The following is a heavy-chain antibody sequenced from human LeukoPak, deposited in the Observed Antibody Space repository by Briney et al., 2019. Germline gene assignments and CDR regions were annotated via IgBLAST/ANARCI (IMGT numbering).Heavy chain of an antibody. J-gene: IGHJ6*02. CDR1: GYTFTSYD. D-gene: IGHD2-2*01. CDR3: AGGYTSSTRHYIHEGYYYGMDV. CDR2: MNPNSGNT. Sequence: ASVKVSCKASGYTFTSYDINWVRQATGQGLEWMGWMNPNSGNTGYAQKFQGRVTMTRNTSISTAYMELSSLRSEDTAVYYCAGGYTSSTRHYIHEGYYYGMDVWGQGTTVTVSS. V-gene: IGHV1-8*01.